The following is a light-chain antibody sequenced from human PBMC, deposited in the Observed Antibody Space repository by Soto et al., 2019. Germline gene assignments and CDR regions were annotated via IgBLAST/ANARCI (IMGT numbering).Light chain of an antibody. CDR3: ISYAGSSIWV. CDR2: DVS. J-gene: IGLJ3*02. Sequence: QSALTQPPSASGSPGQSVTISCTGTSSDVGAYNYVSWYQQHPGKAPKLMIYDVSKRPSGVPDRFSGSKSGNTASLTVSGLQAEDEADFYCISYAGSSIWVFGGGTKVTGL. V-gene: IGLV2-8*01. CDR1: SSDVGAYNY.